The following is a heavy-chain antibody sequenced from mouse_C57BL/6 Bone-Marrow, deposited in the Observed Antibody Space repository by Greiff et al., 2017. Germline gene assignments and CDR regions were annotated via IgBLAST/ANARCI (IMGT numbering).Heavy chain of an antibody. Sequence: EVQRVESGGGLVQSGRSLRLSCATSGFTFSDFYMEWVRQAPGKGLEWIAASRNKANDYTTEYSASVKGRFIVSRDTSQSILYLQMNSLRAEDTAIYYCARDAKYYGSSYWYFDVWGTGTTVTVSS. CDR2: SRNKANDYTT. V-gene: IGHV7-1*01. CDR3: ARDAKYYGSSYWYFDV. D-gene: IGHD1-1*01. CDR1: GFTFSDFY. J-gene: IGHJ1*03.